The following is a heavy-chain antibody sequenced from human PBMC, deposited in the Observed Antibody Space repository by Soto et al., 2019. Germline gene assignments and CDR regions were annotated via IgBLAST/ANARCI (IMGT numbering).Heavy chain of an antibody. J-gene: IGHJ2*01. CDR3: AREGDGPFWYFDL. V-gene: IGHV3-30-3*01. CDR2: ISYDGINK. D-gene: IGHD2-21*02. Sequence: QVQLVESGGGVGQPGRSLRLSCAASGFTFSSYAMHWVRQAPGKGLEWVAVISYDGINKYYADSVKGRFTISRDNSKISLYLQMNSLRAEDTAVYYCAREGDGPFWYFDLWGRGTLVTVSS. CDR1: GFTFSSYA.